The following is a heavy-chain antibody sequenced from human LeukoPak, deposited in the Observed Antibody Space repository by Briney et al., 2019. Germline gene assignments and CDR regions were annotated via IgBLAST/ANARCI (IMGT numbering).Heavy chain of an antibody. V-gene: IGHV3-11*01. CDR2: ISSSGSTI. J-gene: IGHJ3*02. D-gene: IGHD3-22*01. CDR3: AKGDYDSSGYYLRGGAFDI. Sequence: GGSLRLSCAASGFTFSDYYMSWIRQAPGKGLEWVSYISSSGSTIYYADSVKGRFTISRDNSKNTLYLQMNSLRAEDTAVYYCAKGDYDSSGYYLRGGAFDIWGQGTMVTVSS. CDR1: GFTFSDYY.